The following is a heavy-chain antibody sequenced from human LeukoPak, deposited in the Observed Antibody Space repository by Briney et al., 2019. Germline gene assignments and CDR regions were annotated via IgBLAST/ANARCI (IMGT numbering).Heavy chain of an antibody. CDR2: IKPDGIDK. CDR1: GFTFRSHW. J-gene: IGHJ3*02. CDR3: ATISAQTFGI. Sequence: PGGSLRLSCVGSGFTFRSHWVNWVRQSPGKGLEWVANIKPDGIDKYYVDSARGRFTVSRDNAKNSAFLQMNSLRAEDTAIYYFATISAQTFGIWGQGTLGSVSS. V-gene: IGHV3-7*01. D-gene: IGHD5-24*01.